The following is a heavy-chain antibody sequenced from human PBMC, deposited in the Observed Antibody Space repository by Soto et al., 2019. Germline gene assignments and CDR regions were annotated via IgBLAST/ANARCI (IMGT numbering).Heavy chain of an antibody. CDR1: GGSISSYY. Sequence: NPSETLSLTCTVSGGSISSYYWSWIRQPPGKGLEWIGYIYYSGSTNYNPSPKSRVTISVDTSKNQFSLKLSSVTAADTAVYYCARMESSGTRAFDIWGQGTMVTVSS. CDR2: IYYSGST. D-gene: IGHD3-3*01. V-gene: IGHV4-59*01. CDR3: ARMESSGTRAFDI. J-gene: IGHJ3*02.